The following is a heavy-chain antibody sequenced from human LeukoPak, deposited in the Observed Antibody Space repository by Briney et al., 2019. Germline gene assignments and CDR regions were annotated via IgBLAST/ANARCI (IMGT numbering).Heavy chain of an antibody. V-gene: IGHV1-18*01. Sequence: WASVKVSCKASGYTFTSYGISWVRQAPGQGLEWMGWISAYNGNTNYAQKLQGRVTMTTDTSTSTAYMELRSLRSDDTAVYYCARDLDIAAAGGWNYYYGMDVWGQGTTVTVSS. D-gene: IGHD6-13*01. CDR1: GYTFTSYG. J-gene: IGHJ6*02. CDR3: ARDLDIAAAGGWNYYYGMDV. CDR2: ISAYNGNT.